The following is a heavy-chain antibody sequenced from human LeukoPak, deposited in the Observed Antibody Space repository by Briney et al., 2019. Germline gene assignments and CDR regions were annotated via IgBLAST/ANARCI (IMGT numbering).Heavy chain of an antibody. Sequence: SETLSLXCAVYGGSFSGYYWSWIRLPPGKGLESIGEINHSGSTNYNPSLKSRVTISVDTSKNQFSLKLSSVTAADTAVYYCARLSGTVSGYWDQGTLVTVSS. V-gene: IGHV4-34*01. J-gene: IGHJ4*02. CDR1: GGSFSGYY. D-gene: IGHD1-26*01. CDR2: INHSGST. CDR3: ARLSGTVSGY.